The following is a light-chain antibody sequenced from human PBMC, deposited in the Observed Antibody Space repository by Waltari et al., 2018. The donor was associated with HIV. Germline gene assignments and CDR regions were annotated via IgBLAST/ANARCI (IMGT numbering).Light chain of an antibody. CDR1: SNDIGGYNY. J-gene: IGLJ2*01. V-gene: IGLV2-14*03. CDR3: SSYTTGSKLI. CDR2: DVI. Sequence: QSALTQPASVSGSPGQSITLSCTGTSNDIGGYNYFPWYQKPPGKASKSMIYDVINRPPGVSNRFSCSNAGNKASLTISGLQAGDVADYYCSSYTTGSKLIFGGGTKLTVL.